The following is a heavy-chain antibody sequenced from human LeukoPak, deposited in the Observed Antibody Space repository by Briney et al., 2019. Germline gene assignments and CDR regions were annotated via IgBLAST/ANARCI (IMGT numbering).Heavy chain of an antibody. CDR3: ARTQLAYYYYYMDV. J-gene: IGHJ6*03. CDR1: GSSISSGYY. D-gene: IGHD5-18*01. Sequence: PSETLSLTCAVSGSSISSGYYWGWIRQPPGKGQEWIGSIYHSGSTYYNPSLKSRVTILVDTSKNQFSLKLSSVTAADTAVYYCARTQLAYYYYYMDVWGKGTSVTVSS. CDR2: IYHSGST. V-gene: IGHV4-38-2*01.